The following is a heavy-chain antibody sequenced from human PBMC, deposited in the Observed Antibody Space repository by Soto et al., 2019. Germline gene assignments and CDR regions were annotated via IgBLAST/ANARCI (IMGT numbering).Heavy chain of an antibody. V-gene: IGHV3-74*01. CDR3: ARGWFGPDV. J-gene: IGHJ6*03. CDR2: IDKVGTDS. D-gene: IGHD3-10*01. Sequence: EVQLVESGGGLVQPGGSLRLSCAASEFPFSGRSVHWVRQAPGQGLVWVSGIDKVGTDSTYADSVKGRFTSSRDNAKNTVYLQMNSLRVKDTAVYYCARGWFGPDVWGKGTTVTVSS. CDR1: EFPFSGRS.